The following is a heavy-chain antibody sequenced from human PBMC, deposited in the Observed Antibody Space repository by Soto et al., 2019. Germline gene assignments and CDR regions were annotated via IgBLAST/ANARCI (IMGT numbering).Heavy chain of an antibody. D-gene: IGHD4-17*01. CDR1: GGTFSSYS. V-gene: IGHV1-69*01. CDR2: IIPIFGTA. J-gene: IGHJ3*02. Sequence: SVNVSFKASGGTFSSYSISWVRQAPGQGLELMGGIIPIFGTANYAHKFQGRVTITADESTSKAYMELSSQRSEDTAVYDFERGNDYGDDDHSFDIWGECTMVTVSS. CDR3: ERGNDYGDDDHSFDI.